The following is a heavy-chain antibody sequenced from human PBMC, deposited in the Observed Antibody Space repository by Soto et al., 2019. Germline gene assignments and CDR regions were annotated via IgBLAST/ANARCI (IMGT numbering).Heavy chain of an antibody. Sequence: SETLSLTCAVSGYSISSSNWWGWIRQPPGKGLEWIGYIYYSGSTYYNPSLKSRVTMSVDTSKNQFSLKLSSVTAVDTAVYYCARDWDVDTAMVDYYYYGMDVWGQGTTVTVSS. CDR3: ARDWDVDTAMVDYYYYGMDV. V-gene: IGHV4-28*03. CDR1: GYSISSSNW. CDR2: IYYSGST. D-gene: IGHD5-18*01. J-gene: IGHJ6*02.